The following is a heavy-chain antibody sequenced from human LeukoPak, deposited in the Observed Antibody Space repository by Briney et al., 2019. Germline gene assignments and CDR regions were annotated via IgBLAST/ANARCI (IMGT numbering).Heavy chain of an antibody. CDR1: GFTFSSYS. V-gene: IGHV3-21*01. J-gene: IGHJ4*02. CDR2: ISSSSSYI. CDR3: ARDLTAVYFDY. Sequence: GGSLRLSCAASGFTFSSYSMNWVRQAPGKGLEWVSSISSSSSYIYYADSVKGRFTISRDNAKNSLYLQMNSLRAVDTAVYYCARDLTAVYFDYWGQGTLVTVSS. D-gene: IGHD6-19*01.